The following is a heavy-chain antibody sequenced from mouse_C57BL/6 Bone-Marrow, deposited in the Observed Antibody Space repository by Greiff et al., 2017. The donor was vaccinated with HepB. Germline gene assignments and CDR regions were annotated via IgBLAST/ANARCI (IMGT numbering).Heavy chain of an antibody. D-gene: IGHD1-1*01. CDR1: GYTFPSYG. Sequence: SGAELARPGASVKLSCKASGYTFPSYGISWVKQRTGQGLEWIGEIYPRSGNTYYNEKFKGKATLTADKSSSTAYMELRSLTSEDSAVYFCAREVYYYGSSYSWFAYWGQGTLVTVSA. V-gene: IGHV1-81*01. CDR3: AREVYYYGSSYSWFAY. CDR2: IYPRSGNT. J-gene: IGHJ3*01.